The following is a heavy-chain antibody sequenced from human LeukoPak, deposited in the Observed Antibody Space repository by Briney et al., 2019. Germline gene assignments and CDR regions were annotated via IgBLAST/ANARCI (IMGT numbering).Heavy chain of an antibody. J-gene: IGHJ4*02. CDR2: INSDGSST. CDR3: AKDWGVDYGLRY. D-gene: IGHD4-17*01. V-gene: IGHV3-74*01. Sequence: PGGSLRLSCAASGFTFSSYWMHWVRQAPGKGLVWVSRINSDGSSTSYADSVKGRFTISRDNSKNTLYLQMNSLRADDTAVYYCAKDWGVDYGLRYWGQGTLVTVSS. CDR1: GFTFSSYW.